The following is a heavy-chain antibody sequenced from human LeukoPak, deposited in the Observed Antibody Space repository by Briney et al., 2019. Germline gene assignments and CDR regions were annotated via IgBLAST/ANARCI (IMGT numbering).Heavy chain of an antibody. CDR3: ARHSSSGFKRAFDI. Sequence: PSGTLSLTCTVSGGSISSSSYYWGWIRQPPGKGLEWIGTIYYSGSTYYNPSLKSRVTISVDTSKNQFSLKLSSVTAADTAVYYCARHSSSGFKRAFDIWGQGTMVTVSS. V-gene: IGHV4-39*01. CDR2: IYYSGST. J-gene: IGHJ3*02. CDR1: GGSISSSSYY. D-gene: IGHD6-19*01.